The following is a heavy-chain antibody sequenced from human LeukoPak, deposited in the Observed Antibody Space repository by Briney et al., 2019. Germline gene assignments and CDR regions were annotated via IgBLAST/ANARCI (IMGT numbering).Heavy chain of an antibody. V-gene: IGHV4-59*01. CDR3: AGAPYSSGWYDWFDP. CDR1: GGSISSYY. J-gene: IGHJ5*02. Sequence: SETLSLTCTVSGGSISSYYWSWIRQPPGKGLEWIGYIYYSGSTNYNPSLKSRVTISVDTSKNQFSLKLSSVTAADTAVYYCAGAPYSSGWYDWFDPWGQGTLVTVSS. D-gene: IGHD6-19*01. CDR2: IYYSGST.